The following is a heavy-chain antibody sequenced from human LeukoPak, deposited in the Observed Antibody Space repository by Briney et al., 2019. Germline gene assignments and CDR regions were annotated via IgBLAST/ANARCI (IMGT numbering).Heavy chain of an antibody. CDR3: ARGPEGGDFDY. V-gene: IGHV4-61*01. Sequence: SETLSLTCTVSGGSVSSGSYYWSWIRQPPGKGLEWIGHIYYSGSTNYNPSLKSRVTISVDTSKNQFSLKLSSVTAADTAVYYCARGPEGGDFDYWGQGTLVTVSS. CDR1: GGSVSSGSYY. J-gene: IGHJ4*02. CDR2: IYYSGST. D-gene: IGHD3-16*01.